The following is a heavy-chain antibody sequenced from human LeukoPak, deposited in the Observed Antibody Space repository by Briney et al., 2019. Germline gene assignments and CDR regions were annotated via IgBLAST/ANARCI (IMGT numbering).Heavy chain of an antibody. CDR1: GGSISSSSYY. D-gene: IGHD5-12*01. Sequence: SETLSLTCTVSGGSISSSSYYWGWIRQPPGKGLEWIGSIYYSGSTYYNPSLKSRVTISVDTSKNQFPLKLSSVTAADTAVYYCARGGYDYYYYYYMDVWGKGTTVTVSS. CDR3: ARGGYDYYYYYYMDV. J-gene: IGHJ6*03. V-gene: IGHV4-39*06. CDR2: IYYSGST.